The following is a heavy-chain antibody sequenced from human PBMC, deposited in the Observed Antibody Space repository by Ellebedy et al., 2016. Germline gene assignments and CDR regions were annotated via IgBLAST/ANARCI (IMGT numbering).Heavy chain of an antibody. CDR1: GGSVNTGGYY. V-gene: IGHV4-31*03. Sequence: SETLSLXXTVSGGSVNTGGYYWTWIRQHPGKGLEWVGHIYYSGSTYYNPSLESRVSISLDKTKNQFSLNLTSVTAADTAVYYCARDPGGGWSDVTFDPWGQGTLVTVSS. CDR2: IYYSGST. D-gene: IGHD6-19*01. J-gene: IGHJ5*02. CDR3: ARDPGGGWSDVTFDP.